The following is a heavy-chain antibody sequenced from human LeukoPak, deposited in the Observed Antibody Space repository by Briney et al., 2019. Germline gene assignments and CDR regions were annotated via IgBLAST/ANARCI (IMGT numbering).Heavy chain of an antibody. V-gene: IGHV3-21*01. J-gene: IGHJ4*02. CDR3: ARDVNYYYDSSGSFDY. Sequence: GGSLRLSCAASGFTFSSYSMNWVRQAPGKGLEWVSSISSSSSYIYYADSVKGRFTISRENAKNSLYLQMNSLRAEDTAVYYCARDVNYYYDSSGSFDYWGQGTLVTVSS. CDR1: GFTFSSYS. D-gene: IGHD3-22*01. CDR2: ISSSSSYI.